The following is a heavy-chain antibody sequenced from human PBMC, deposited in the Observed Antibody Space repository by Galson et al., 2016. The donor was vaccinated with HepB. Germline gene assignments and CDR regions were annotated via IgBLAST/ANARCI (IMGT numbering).Heavy chain of an antibody. Sequence: SETLSLTCAVYGGSFSGYYWSWIRQSPGKGPEWIAEVNHRGSTDYNSSLKSRVTLSLDTSKSQFSLRLKYMTAADTAVYYCSRGHVGGRNFSSTFNGVWFDPWGQGTLVTVSS. CDR1: GGSFSGYY. D-gene: IGHD2/OR15-2a*01. CDR2: VNHRGST. J-gene: IGHJ5*02. CDR3: SRGHVGGRNFSSTFNGVWFDP. V-gene: IGHV4-34*01.